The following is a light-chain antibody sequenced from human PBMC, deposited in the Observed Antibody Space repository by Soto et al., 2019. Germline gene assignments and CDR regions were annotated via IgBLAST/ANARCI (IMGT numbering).Light chain of an antibody. Sequence: ETVMTQSPATLSVSPGERVTLSCRASQSVSTHLAWYQHKPGHSPRLLIYGASTRATGIPARFSGRGSGTEFTLTISSLQSEDSAVYYCHQYDDWPPWTFGQGTKVEVK. CDR3: HQYDDWPPWT. CDR1: QSVSTH. J-gene: IGKJ1*01. CDR2: GAS. V-gene: IGKV3-15*01.